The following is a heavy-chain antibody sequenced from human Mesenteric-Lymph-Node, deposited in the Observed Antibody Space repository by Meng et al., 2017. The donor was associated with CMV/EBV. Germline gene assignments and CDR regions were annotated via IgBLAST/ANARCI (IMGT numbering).Heavy chain of an antibody. V-gene: IGHV5-51*01. Sequence: GESLKISCKGSGYSFTNYWIGWVRQMPGKGLEWMGIIYPDDSDTRYSPSFQGQVTISADKSISTAYLQWSSLRASDTAMYYCARHGGYCSSSSCHDFYYYGMDVWGQGTTVTVSS. D-gene: IGHD2-2*01. CDR1: GYSFTNYW. CDR3: ARHGGYCSSSSCHDFYYYGMDV. CDR2: IYPDDSDT. J-gene: IGHJ6*02.